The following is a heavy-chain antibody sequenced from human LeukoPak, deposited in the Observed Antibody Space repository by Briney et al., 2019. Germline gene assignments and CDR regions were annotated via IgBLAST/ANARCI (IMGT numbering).Heavy chain of an antibody. CDR1: GFTVSSNY. CDR2: LYSAGNT. V-gene: IGHV3-66*02. Sequence: GGSLRHSCAASGFTVSSNYMNWVRQAPGKGLEWVSVLYSAGNTFYADSVKGRFTISRDNSKNTLYLQMNSLRPEDTAVYYCARAREYLAIDYWGQGTLVTVSS. CDR3: ARAREYLAIDY. J-gene: IGHJ4*02. D-gene: IGHD2/OR15-2a*01.